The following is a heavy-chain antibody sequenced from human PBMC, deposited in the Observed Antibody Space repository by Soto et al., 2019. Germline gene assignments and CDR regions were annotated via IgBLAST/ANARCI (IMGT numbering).Heavy chain of an antibody. Sequence: QVQLVESGGGVVQPGRSLRRSCAASGFTFSSFGMHWVRQAPGKGLEWVAHISYDGSNDHSADSVKGRFTISRDNSEDTLYLQMNSLRVEDTAVYYCAKDTYFHDSSGYYIFDYWGQGTLVTVSS. J-gene: IGHJ4*02. CDR1: GFTFSSFG. D-gene: IGHD3-22*01. V-gene: IGHV3-30*18. CDR3: AKDTYFHDSSGYYIFDY. CDR2: ISYDGSND.